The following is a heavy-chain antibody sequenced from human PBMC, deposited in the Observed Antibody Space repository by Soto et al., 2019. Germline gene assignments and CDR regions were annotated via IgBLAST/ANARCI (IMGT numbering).Heavy chain of an antibody. CDR2: MNPNSGGT. CDR1: GYTFSGYF. D-gene: IGHD6-13*01. Sequence: QVQLVQSGADVKKPGASVKVSCKTSGYTFSGYFMHWLRQAPGQGLEWMGWMNPNSGGTDYAQNFQGRVSMTWDTSISTAYMELSRLRSDDTTIYYSARGYYSSSWRVFDYWGQGTLVTVSS. V-gene: IGHV1-2*02. J-gene: IGHJ4*02. CDR3: ARGYYSSSWRVFDY.